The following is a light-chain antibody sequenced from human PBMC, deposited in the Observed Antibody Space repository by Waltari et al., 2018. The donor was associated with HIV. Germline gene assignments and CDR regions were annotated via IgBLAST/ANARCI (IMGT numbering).Light chain of an antibody. CDR2: EVS. J-gene: IGLJ3*02. Sequence: QSALTQPASVSGSPGQSISISCTGTSSAVGDYYDSWYQHHPGKAPKVIIYEVSNRPSGVSNRFSGSKSGNTASLTISGLLPEDEADYFCSSYISSATPEFGGGTRLTVL. V-gene: IGLV2-14*01. CDR1: SSAVGDYY. CDR3: SSYISSATPE.